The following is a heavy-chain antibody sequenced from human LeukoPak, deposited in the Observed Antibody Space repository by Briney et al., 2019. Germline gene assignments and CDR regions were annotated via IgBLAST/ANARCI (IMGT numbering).Heavy chain of an antibody. Sequence: SETLSLTCTVSGGSMNKYYWNWIRQPPGKGLEWIGYIYYSGSTNYNPSLKSRVTISVDTSKNQFSLKLSSVTAADTAVYYCARVSWPTTVTPVYFDYWGQGTLVTVSS. CDR1: GGSMNKYY. J-gene: IGHJ4*02. V-gene: IGHV4-59*01. CDR2: IYYSGST. D-gene: IGHD4-17*01. CDR3: ARVSWPTTVTPVYFDY.